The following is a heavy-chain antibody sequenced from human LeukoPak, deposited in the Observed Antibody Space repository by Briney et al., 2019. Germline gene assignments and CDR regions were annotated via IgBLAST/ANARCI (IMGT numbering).Heavy chain of an antibody. CDR3: AKDATGVQWLVPFLDY. D-gene: IGHD6-19*01. CDR2: ISYDGSHK. V-gene: IGHV3-30*18. J-gene: IGHJ4*02. Sequence: QPGRSLRLSCAASGFTFNTYGMHWVRQAPGKGLEWVAAISYDGSHKYYVDSVKGRFTISRDNSKNTLYLQMNSLGAEDTAVYYCAKDATGVQWLVPFLDYWGQGTLVTVSS. CDR1: GFTFNTYG.